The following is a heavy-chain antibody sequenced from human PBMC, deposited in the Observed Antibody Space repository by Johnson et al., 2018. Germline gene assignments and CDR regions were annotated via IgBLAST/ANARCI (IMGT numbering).Heavy chain of an antibody. J-gene: IGHJ3*02. CDR3: ARDWDYHDSSGDYLRDAFDI. D-gene: IGHD3-22*01. CDR2: ISGYNGNA. CDR1: GYTFTSYG. V-gene: IGHV1-18*01. Sequence: VQLLESGAEVKKPGASVNVSCKASGYTFTSYGISWVRQAPGQGLEWMGWISGYNGNAKYTQKLQGRVTMTTDPSTSTAYMEVRSLRSDDTAVYYCARDWDYHDSSGDYLRDAFDIWGQGTMVSVSS.